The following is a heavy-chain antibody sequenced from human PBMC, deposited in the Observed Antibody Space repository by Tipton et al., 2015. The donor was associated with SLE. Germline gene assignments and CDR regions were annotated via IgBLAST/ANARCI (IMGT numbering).Heavy chain of an antibody. Sequence: TLSLTCTVSGDSVGTNYWIWIRQPAGKGLEWIGRLYGSGSPTHSHPSLEGRVTVSVDTSQNQVSLKLTSVTAADTAVYYCARIRPGHGDPFDFWGQGTLVTVSS. J-gene: IGHJ4*02. CDR2: LYGSGSPT. V-gene: IGHV4-4*07. CDR3: ARIRPGHGDPFDF. CDR1: GDSVGTNY. D-gene: IGHD4-17*01.